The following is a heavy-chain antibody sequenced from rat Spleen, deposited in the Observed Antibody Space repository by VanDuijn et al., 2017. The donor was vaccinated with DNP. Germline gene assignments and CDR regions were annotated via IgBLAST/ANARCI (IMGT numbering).Heavy chain of an antibody. D-gene: IGHD1-4*01. J-gene: IGHJ3*01. CDR1: GFTFSNYD. Sequence: EVQLVESGGGLVQPGRSMKLSCAASGFTFSNYDMAWVRQAPKKGLEWVATISYDGSSTYYPDSVKGRFTISRDNAKSSLYLQMNSLKSEDTATYYCARRDYPVPAYWGQGTLVTVSS. V-gene: IGHV5-7*01. CDR3: ARRDYPVPAY. CDR2: ISYDGSST.